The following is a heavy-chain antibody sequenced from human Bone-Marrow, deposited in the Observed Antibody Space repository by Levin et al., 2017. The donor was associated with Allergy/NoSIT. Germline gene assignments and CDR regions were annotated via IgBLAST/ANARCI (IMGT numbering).Heavy chain of an antibody. J-gene: IGHJ2*01. CDR1: GFTLSGSG. V-gene: IGHV3-73*01. D-gene: IGHD3-10*01. CDR3: TREVPLDWYFDL. CDR2: IRSKPYNYAT. Sequence: PGGSLRLSCAASGFTLSGSGVHWVRQASGKGLEWVGRIRSKPYNYATTSAASVTGRFTISRHDSKNTAYLHMNNLKTEDTAVYYCTREVPLDWYFDLWGRGTLVTVSS.